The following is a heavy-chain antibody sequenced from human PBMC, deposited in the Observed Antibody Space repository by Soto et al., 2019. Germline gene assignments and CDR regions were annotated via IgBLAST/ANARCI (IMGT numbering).Heavy chain of an antibody. CDR1: GYTLTELS. D-gene: IGHD3-16*02. J-gene: IGHJ5*02. Sequence: ASVKVSCKVSGYTLTELSIHWVRQAPGQGLEGMVGFDPEDGETIYAQKFQGRVTMTEDTSTDTAYMELSSLRSEDTAVYYCATSYVSMIMFGGVIGSFDPWGQGTLVTVSS. CDR2: FDPEDGET. V-gene: IGHV1-24*01. CDR3: ATSYVSMIMFGGVIGSFDP.